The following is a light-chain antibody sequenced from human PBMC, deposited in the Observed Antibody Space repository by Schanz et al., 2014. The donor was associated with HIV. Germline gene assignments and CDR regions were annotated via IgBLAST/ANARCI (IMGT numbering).Light chain of an antibody. CDR1: SSDIGTFNY. J-gene: IGLJ3*02. Sequence: QSALTQPASVSGSPGQSITISCTGTSSDIGTFNYVSWYQQHPGKAPKLIIYDVSNRPSGVSNRFSGSKSGNTASLTVSGLQAEDEADYYCSSFAGSNIPWVFGGGTKLTVL. V-gene: IGLV2-14*03. CDR3: SSFAGSNIPWV. CDR2: DVS.